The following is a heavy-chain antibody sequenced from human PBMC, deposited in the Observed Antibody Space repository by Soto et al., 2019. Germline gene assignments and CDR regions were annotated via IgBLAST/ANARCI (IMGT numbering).Heavy chain of an antibody. CDR3: VHRRKIYDSVWVDYLYDCFDY. CDR2: TYWNNDN. Sequence: QITLKESGPTLVKPTQTLTLTCTFSGISLSTTGMGVGWIRQPPGKALEWLALTYWNNDNRYSPSLKSRLSITRDTSKNQVVLTMTNMSPVDTATYFCVHRRKIYDSVWVDYLYDCFDYWGQGSLVTVSS. V-gene: IGHV2-5*01. J-gene: IGHJ4*02. CDR1: GISLSTTGMG. D-gene: IGHD3-16*02.